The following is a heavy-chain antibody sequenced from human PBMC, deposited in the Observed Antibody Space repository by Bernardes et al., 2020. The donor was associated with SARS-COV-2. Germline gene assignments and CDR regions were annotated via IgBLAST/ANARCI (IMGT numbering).Heavy chain of an antibody. CDR3: ARTNSYYHAMDV. J-gene: IGHJ6*02. Sequence: GGSLRLSCAASGFTFSNFWMHWVRQVPGKGLVWVSRINENGRTTNYADSVKGRLTISRDNSKNTLNLQMSSLRAEDTAVYYCARTNSYYHAMDVWGQGTAVTVS. V-gene: IGHV3-74*01. CDR1: GFTFSNFW. CDR2: INENGRTT.